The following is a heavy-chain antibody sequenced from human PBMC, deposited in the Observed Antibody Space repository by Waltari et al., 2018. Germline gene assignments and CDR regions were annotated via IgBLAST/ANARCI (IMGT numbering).Heavy chain of an antibody. D-gene: IGHD2-8*01. CDR2: IIPMFGST. V-gene: IGHV1-69*13. Sequence: QVQLVQSGAEVKKPGSSVQVSCTASGSTFSRYAISWIRQAPGQGLEWMGRIIPMFGSTNYAQKFQGRVTVTADISTSTAYVELSSLRSEDTAVYYCAREPYCPSGVCFLGSSQEKFYFDYWGQGTLVTVPS. CDR3: AREPYCPSGVCFLGSSQEKFYFDY. J-gene: IGHJ4*02. CDR1: GSTFSRYA.